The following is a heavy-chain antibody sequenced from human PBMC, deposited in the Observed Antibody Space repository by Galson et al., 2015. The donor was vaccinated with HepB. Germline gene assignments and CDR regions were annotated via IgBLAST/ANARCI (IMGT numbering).Heavy chain of an antibody. D-gene: IGHD6-19*01. J-gene: IGHJ6*02. CDR3: ARDHSSGWYYGMDV. V-gene: IGHV3-21*01. Sequence: RLSCAASGFTFSSYSMNWVRQAPGKGLEWVSSISSSSSYIYYADSVKGRFTISRDNAKNSLYLQMSSLRAEDTAVYYCARDHSSGWYYGMDVWGQGTTVTVSS. CDR2: ISSSSSYI. CDR1: GFTFSSYS.